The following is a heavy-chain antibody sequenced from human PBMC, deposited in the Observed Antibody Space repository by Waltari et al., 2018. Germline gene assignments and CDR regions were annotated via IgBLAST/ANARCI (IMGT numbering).Heavy chain of an antibody. CDR3: ARALAGRWLLEYYYYYMDV. CDR2: INPNSGGT. D-gene: IGHD3-22*01. CDR1: GYTFTGYY. V-gene: IGHV1-2*06. Sequence: QVQLVQSGAEVKKPGASVKVSCKASGYTFTGYYMHWVRQAPGQGLEWMGRINPNSGGTNYAQKFQGRVTMTRDTSISTAYMELSRLRSDDTAVYYCARALAGRWLLEYYYYYMDVWGKGTTVTVSS. J-gene: IGHJ6*03.